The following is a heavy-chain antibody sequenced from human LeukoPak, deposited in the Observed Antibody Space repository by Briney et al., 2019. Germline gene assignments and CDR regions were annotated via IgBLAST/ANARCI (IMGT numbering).Heavy chain of an antibody. CDR2: ISYDGSNK. CDR1: GFTFSSYA. CDR3: ARDGVGGDIVVVPAAVYFDY. D-gene: IGHD2-2*01. Sequence: GGSLRLSCAASGFTFSSYAMQGGRQAPGKGLEGVAVISYDGSNKYYADSVKGRFTISRDNSKNTLYLQMNSLRAEDTAVYYCARDGVGGDIVVVPAAVYFDYWGQGTLVTVSS. J-gene: IGHJ4*02. V-gene: IGHV3-30-3*01.